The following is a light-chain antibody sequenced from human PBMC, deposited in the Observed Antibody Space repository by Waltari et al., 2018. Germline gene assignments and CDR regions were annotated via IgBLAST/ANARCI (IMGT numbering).Light chain of an antibody. V-gene: IGKV4-1*01. CDR2: WAS. Sequence: DIVMTQSPDSLAVSLGERATINCKSSQSVLYSSNNKNYLAGYQQKAGQPPKLLIYWASTRESGVPDRVSGSGSGTDFTLTISSLQAEDVAVYYCHQYYATPPDGKTFGQGTKVEIK. J-gene: IGKJ1*01. CDR3: HQYYATPPDGKT. CDR1: QSVLYSSNNKNY.